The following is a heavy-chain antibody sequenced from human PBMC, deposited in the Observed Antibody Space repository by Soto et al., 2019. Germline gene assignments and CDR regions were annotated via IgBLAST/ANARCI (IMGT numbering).Heavy chain of an antibody. CDR1: GGSVSSGGFS. CDR3: VRGGLEPLTFGS. D-gene: IGHD1-26*01. J-gene: IGHJ4*02. Sequence: SETLSLTCVVSGGSVSSGGFSWNWFRQPPGKVLEWIGYTSHSGNTYYNPSLKSRVSISMDRSKNQFSLSLSSLTAADTAVYYCVRGGLEPLTFGSWGQGTLVTVSS. CDR2: TSHSGNT. V-gene: IGHV4-30-2*01.